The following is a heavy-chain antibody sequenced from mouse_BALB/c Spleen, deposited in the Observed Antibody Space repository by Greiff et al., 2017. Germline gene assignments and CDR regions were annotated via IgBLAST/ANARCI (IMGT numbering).Heavy chain of an antibody. V-gene: IGHV1-66*01. CDR3: ARERGYDADAMDY. D-gene: IGHD2-2*01. Sequence: QVQLQQSGPELVKPGASVKISCKASGYSFTSYYIHWVKQRPGQGLEWIGWIFPGSGNTKYNEKFKGKATLTADTSSSTAYMQLSSLTSEDSAVYFCARERGYDADAMDYWGQGTSVTVSS. CDR2: IFPGSGNT. J-gene: IGHJ4*01. CDR1: GYSFTSYY.